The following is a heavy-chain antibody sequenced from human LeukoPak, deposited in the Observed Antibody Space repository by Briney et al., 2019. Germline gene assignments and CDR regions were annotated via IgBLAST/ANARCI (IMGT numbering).Heavy chain of an antibody. CDR1: GFTFSSYG. V-gene: IGHV3-33*01. CDR2: IWYDGSNK. D-gene: IGHD6-13*01. J-gene: IGHJ4*02. CDR3: ARGAAIAAAGYYFDY. Sequence: GRSLRLSCAASGFTFSSYGMHWVRQAPGKGLEWVAVIWYDGSNKYYADSVKGRFTISRDNSKNTLYLQMNSLRAEDTAVYYCARGAAIAAAGYYFDYWGQGTLVTVSS.